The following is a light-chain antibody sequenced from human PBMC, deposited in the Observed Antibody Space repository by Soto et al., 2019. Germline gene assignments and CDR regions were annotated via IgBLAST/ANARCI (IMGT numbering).Light chain of an antibody. Sequence: EVVLTQSPGTLSLSPGERATLSCRASQSVSNDYLAWYQQKPGQAPRLLIHGASSRAIGIPDRFSGGGSGTDFTLTINRLEPEDFAVYYCQHYGISVPITFGPGTKVDL. CDR3: QHYGISVPIT. V-gene: IGKV3-20*01. CDR2: GAS. CDR1: QSVSNDY. J-gene: IGKJ3*01.